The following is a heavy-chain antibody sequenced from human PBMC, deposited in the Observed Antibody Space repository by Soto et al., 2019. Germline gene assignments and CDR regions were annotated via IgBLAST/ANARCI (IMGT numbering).Heavy chain of an antibody. Sequence: SETLSLTCTVSGGSISSYYWSWIRQPPGKGLEWIGYIYYSGSTNYNPSLKSRVTISVDTSKNQFSLKLSSVTAADTAVYYCARGGAAVAGYYFDPWGQGTLVTVSS. V-gene: IGHV4-59*01. CDR3: ARGGAAVAGYYFDP. D-gene: IGHD6-19*01. CDR2: IYYSGST. CDR1: GGSISSYY. J-gene: IGHJ4*02.